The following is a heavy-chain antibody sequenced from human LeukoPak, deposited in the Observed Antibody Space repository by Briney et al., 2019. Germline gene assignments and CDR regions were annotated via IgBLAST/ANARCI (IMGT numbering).Heavy chain of an antibody. CDR3: ARDTEFECGHGFDH. CDR2: IYYSGGT. J-gene: IGHJ4*02. CDR1: RGSLSNNY. V-gene: IGHV4-59*01. Sequence: SETLPLTCSVSRGSLSNNYWKWIRQPPGKGLEWIGQIYYSGGTKYNPSLQSRVTISVDTSKTQFSLKLSSVTAADTAVYYCARDTEFECGHGFDHWGQGTLVTVSS. D-gene: IGHD5-12*01.